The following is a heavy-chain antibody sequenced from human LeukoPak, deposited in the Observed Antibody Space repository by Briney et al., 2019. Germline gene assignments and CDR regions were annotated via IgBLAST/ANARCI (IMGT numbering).Heavy chain of an antibody. D-gene: IGHD3-22*01. J-gene: IGHJ4*02. CDR2: ISGSGGNT. CDR1: GFTFSSYA. V-gene: IGHV3-23*01. CDR3: TKDHRYYYDSSCYVDY. Sequence: GGSLRLSCAASGFTFSSYAMRWVRQAPGMRMEWVSVISGSGGNTDYADSVKGRFTISRDNSKNTLYLQMNSLRAEDTAVYYCTKDHRYYYDSSCYVDYWGQGTLVTVSS.